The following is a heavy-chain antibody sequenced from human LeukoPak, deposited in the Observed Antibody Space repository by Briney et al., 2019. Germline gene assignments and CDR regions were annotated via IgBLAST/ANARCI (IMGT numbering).Heavy chain of an antibody. CDR2: ISGSGTSI. Sequence: GGSLRLSCAASGFTFSNFAVVWVRQAPGKGLEWVCAISGSGTSIYYADSVRGRFTISRDNSKSTVSLQMNSLRAEDTAVYYCARDGSREVAGTGDFDYWGQGTLVTVSS. CDR1: GFTFSNFA. D-gene: IGHD6-19*01. CDR3: ARDGSREVAGTGDFDY. J-gene: IGHJ4*02. V-gene: IGHV3-23*01.